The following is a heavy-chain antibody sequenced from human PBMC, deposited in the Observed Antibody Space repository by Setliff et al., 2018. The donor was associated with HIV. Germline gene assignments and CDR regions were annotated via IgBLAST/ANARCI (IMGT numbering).Heavy chain of an antibody. V-gene: IGHV1-18*01. CDR1: GYTFTRYG. CDR2: ISTNNDNT. Sequence: ASVKVSCKASGYTFTRYGISWVRQAPGQGLEWMGWISTNNDNTNYAQKLQGRVTMTTDTSTSTAYLELRSLRSDDTAVYYCARHASTWYYDTSGPHFDYWGQGTLVTVSS. J-gene: IGHJ4*02. CDR3: ARHASTWYYDTSGPHFDY. D-gene: IGHD3-22*01.